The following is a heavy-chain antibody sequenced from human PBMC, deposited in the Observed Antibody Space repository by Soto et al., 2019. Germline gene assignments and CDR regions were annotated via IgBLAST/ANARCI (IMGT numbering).Heavy chain of an antibody. D-gene: IGHD6-19*01. Sequence: SETLSLTCTVSGGSVSSGSYYWSWIRQPPGKGLEWIGYIYYSGSTNYNPSPKSRVTISVDTSKNQFSLKLSSVTAADTAVYYCARLYSSGWYDFDYWGQGTLVTVS. CDR2: IYYSGST. V-gene: IGHV4-61*01. J-gene: IGHJ4*02. CDR3: ARLYSSGWYDFDY. CDR1: GGSVSSGSYY.